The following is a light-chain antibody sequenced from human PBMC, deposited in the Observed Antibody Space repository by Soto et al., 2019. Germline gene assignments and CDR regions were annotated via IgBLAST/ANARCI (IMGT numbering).Light chain of an antibody. CDR2: DTS. Sequence: EVVMTQSPATLSVSPGEGLTLSCRASQGIGDTLAWYQHKPGQTPRLLIYDTSTRATGLPARFSGSRSGPEFTLTTSSLQSEDFAVYYCHQYYDWPPWTFGQGTKVDIK. CDR1: QGIGDT. J-gene: IGKJ1*01. V-gene: IGKV3-15*01. CDR3: HQYYDWPPWT.